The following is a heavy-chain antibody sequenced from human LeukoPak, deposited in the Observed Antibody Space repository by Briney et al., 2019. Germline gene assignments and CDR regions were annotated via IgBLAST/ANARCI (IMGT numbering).Heavy chain of an antibody. CDR3: ARHSSGWTPYFDY. J-gene: IGHJ4*02. D-gene: IGHD6-19*01. V-gene: IGHV4-38-2*01. CDR1: GYSISSGYY. CDR2: IFHSGST. Sequence: KTSETLSLTCAVSGYSISSGYYWGWIRQPPGKGLEWIGSIFHSGSTYYNPPLKSRLTISVDTSKNQFSLKLSSVTAADTAVYYCARHSSGWTPYFDYWGQGTLVTVSS.